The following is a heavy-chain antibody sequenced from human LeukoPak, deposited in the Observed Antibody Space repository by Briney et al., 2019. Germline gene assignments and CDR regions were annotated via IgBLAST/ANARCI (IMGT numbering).Heavy chain of an antibody. J-gene: IGHJ5*02. CDR2: IYTSGST. D-gene: IGHD3-16*01. V-gene: IGHV4-4*07. Sequence: SETLSLTCTVSGGSISSYYWSWIRQPAGKGLEWIGRIYTSGSTNYNPSLKGRVTMSVGTSKNQFSLKLSSVTAADTAVYYCARDLGSPRGSWFDPWGQGTLVTVSS. CDR3: ARDLGSPRGSWFDP. CDR1: GGSISSYY.